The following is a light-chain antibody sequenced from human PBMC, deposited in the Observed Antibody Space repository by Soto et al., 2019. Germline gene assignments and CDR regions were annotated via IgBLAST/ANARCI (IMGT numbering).Light chain of an antibody. CDR2: GAS. CDR3: QHYGNSPPFT. CDR1: PSVSSSY. Sequence: EIVLTQSPGTLSLSPGARATLSCRASPSVSSSYLAWYQQKPGQAPRLLIYGASSRATGIPDRFSGSGSGTDFTLTISRLEPEDFAVYFCQHYGNSPPFTFGQGTKVEIK. V-gene: IGKV3-20*01. J-gene: IGKJ2*01.